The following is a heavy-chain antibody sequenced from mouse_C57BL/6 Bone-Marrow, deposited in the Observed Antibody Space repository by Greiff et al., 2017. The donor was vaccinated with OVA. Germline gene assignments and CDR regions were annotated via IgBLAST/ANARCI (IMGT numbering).Heavy chain of an antibody. CDR3: ARSGGYHFDY. V-gene: IGHV1-63*01. J-gene: IGHJ2*01. Sequence: VHLVESGAELVRPGTSVKMSCKASGYTFTNYWIGWAKQRPGHGLEWIGDIYPGGGYTNYNEKFKGKATLTADKSSSTAYMQFSSLTSEDSAIYYCARSGGYHFDYWGQGTTLTVSS. D-gene: IGHD2-2*01. CDR1: GYTFTNYW. CDR2: IYPGGGYT.